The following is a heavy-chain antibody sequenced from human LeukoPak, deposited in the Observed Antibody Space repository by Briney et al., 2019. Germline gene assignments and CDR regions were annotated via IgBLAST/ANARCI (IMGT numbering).Heavy chain of an antibody. V-gene: IGHV3-30-3*01. Sequence: GGSLRLSCAASGFTFSSYAMHWVRQAPGKGLEWVAVISYDGSNKYYADSVKGRFTISRDNSKNTLYLQMNSLRAEDTAMYYCVRDNWNSDWGQGTLVTVSS. J-gene: IGHJ4*02. CDR1: GFTFSSYA. D-gene: IGHD1-7*01. CDR3: VRDNWNSD. CDR2: ISYDGSNK.